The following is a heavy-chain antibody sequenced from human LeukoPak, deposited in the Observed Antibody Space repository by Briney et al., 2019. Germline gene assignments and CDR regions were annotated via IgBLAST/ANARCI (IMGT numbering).Heavy chain of an antibody. Sequence: GGSLRLSCTASGFTFGDYAMSWVRQAPGKGLEWVGFIRSKAYGWTTEYAASVKGRFTISRDDSKSIAYLQMNSLKTEDTAVYYCTRYQDYGDYAFDYWGQGTLVTVSS. J-gene: IGHJ4*02. CDR1: GFTFGDYA. D-gene: IGHD4-17*01. V-gene: IGHV3-49*04. CDR3: TRYQDYGDYAFDY. CDR2: IRSKAYGWTT.